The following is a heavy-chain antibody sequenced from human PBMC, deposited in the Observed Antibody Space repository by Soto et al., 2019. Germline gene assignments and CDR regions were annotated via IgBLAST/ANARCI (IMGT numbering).Heavy chain of an antibody. CDR1: GFTFSSYG. CDR3: AKVGYCSSTSCYRTPMAFDY. D-gene: IGHD2-2*02. J-gene: IGHJ4*02. CDR2: ISYDGSNK. Sequence: ALWRRRSWPVSGFTFSSYGMHWVRQAPGKGLGWVAVISYDGSNKYYADSVKGRFTISRDNSKNTLYMQMNSLRAEDTAVYYCAKVGYCSSTSCYRTPMAFDYWGQGTLVTVSS. V-gene: IGHV3-30*18.